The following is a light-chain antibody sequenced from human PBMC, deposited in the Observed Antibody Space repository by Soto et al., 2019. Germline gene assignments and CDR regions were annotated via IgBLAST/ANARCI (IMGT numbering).Light chain of an antibody. CDR1: SGHSSYA. CDR2: LDSDGSH. V-gene: IGLV4-69*01. J-gene: IGLJ2*01. CDR3: QTWGYGIHVV. Sequence: QLVLTQSPSASASLGASVKLTCTLSSGHSSYAIAWHQQQPEKGPRYLMKLDSDGSHTKGDAIPDRFSGSSSGAERYLTISSLQSEDEAAYYCQTWGYGIHVVFGGGTKLTVL.